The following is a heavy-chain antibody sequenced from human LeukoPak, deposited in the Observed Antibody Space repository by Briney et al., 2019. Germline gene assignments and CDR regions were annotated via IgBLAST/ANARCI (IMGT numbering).Heavy chain of an antibody. CDR1: GGSISSGSYY. CDR3: ARLGYHYYDSSGYYYWGIDY. V-gene: IGHV4-61*02. CDR2: IYTTGST. Sequence: SETLSLTCTVSGGSISSGSYYWSWIRQTAGKGLEWIGIIYTTGSTNYNRSLKSRSSISVDKSKNQLSLKLNSVTAADTAVYYCARLGYHYYDSSGYYYWGIDYWGQGTLVTVSS. J-gene: IGHJ4*02. D-gene: IGHD3-22*01.